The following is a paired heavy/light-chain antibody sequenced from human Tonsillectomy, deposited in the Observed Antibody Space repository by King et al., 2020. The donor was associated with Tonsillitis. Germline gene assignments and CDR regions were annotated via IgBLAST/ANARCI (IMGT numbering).Light chain of an antibody. V-gene: IGLV6-57*01. CDR2: EDN. J-gene: IGLJ3*02. CDR1: SGSIGSTY. Sequence: NFMLTQPHSVSESPGKTVTISCTRSSGSIGSTYVQWYQQRPGSAPTAVIYEDNQRPSGVPDRFSGSIDSSSNSASLTISGLKTEDEADYYCQSYDSSKQVFGGGTKLTVL. CDR3: QSYDSSKQV.
Heavy chain of an antibody. CDR3: ARDSVMAQWLLEYYYHYMDV. Sequence: QVKLVESGGGVVQPGRSLRLSCAASGFTFNNYAMHWVRQAPGKGLQWVAVISDDGSNKYYADSVKGRFTISRDNSKNTLYLQMNSLRVEDTAVYYCARDSVMAQWLLEYYYHYMDVWGKGTRVTVSS. V-gene: IGHV3-30*01. CDR1: GFTFNNYA. D-gene: IGHD6-19*01. CDR2: ISDDGSNK. J-gene: IGHJ6*03.